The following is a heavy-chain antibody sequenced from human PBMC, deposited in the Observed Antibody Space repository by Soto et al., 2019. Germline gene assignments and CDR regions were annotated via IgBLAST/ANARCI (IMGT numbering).Heavy chain of an antibody. V-gene: IGHV5-51*01. CDR2: IYPGDFDR. J-gene: IGHJ4*02. Sequence: GESLKISCKGSGYKFIDYWIGWVRQVPGKGLEWMGGIYPGDFDRKYSPSFQGQVTISADKSITTAYLQWSSLKASDTAIYYCARSYGGEYYDSRSYYYAYWGQGTLVTVSS. CDR1: GYKFIDYW. D-gene: IGHD3-22*01. CDR3: ARSYGGEYYDSRSYYYAY.